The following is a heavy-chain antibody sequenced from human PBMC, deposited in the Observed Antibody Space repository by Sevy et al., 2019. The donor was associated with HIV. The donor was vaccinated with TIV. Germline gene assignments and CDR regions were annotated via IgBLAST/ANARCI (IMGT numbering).Heavy chain of an antibody. V-gene: IGHV3-30*04. CDR3: AKEGYYYDSHSADWFDP. CDR2: ISTDGTNK. Sequence: GGSLRLSCSASGFNISPYALHWVRQTPGKGLQWLAVISTDGTNKDYADFVKGRFSLSRDNSTNTLCLQMSNLRPEDTAVHYCAKEGYYYDSHSADWFDPWGQGTLVTVSS. D-gene: IGHD3-22*01. CDR1: GFNISPYA. J-gene: IGHJ5*02.